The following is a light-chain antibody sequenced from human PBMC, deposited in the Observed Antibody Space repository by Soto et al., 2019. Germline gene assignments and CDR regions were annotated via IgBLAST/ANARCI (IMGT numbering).Light chain of an antibody. J-gene: IGKJ1*01. CDR2: GAS. CDR3: QQRSKWRT. V-gene: IGKV3-11*01. Sequence: EIVLTQSPVTLSVSPGERATLSCRASQSVSSNLAWYQQKPGQAPRLLIYGASSRATGIPDRFSGSGFGTDYTLTISSLEPEDFAVYYCQQRSKWRTFGQGTKVDIK. CDR1: QSVSSN.